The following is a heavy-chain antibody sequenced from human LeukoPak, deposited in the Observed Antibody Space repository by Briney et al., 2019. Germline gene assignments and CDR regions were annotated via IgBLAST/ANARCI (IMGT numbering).Heavy chain of an antibody. Sequence: PGGSLRLSCAASGFTFSSYSRNWVRQAPGKGLEWVSYISSSSSTIYYADSVKGRFTISRDNAKNSLYLQMNSLRAEDTAVYYCARDRVLGWLYPTSLDYWGQGTLVTVSS. V-gene: IGHV3-48*01. CDR2: ISSSSSTI. J-gene: IGHJ4*02. D-gene: IGHD3-3*01. CDR1: GFTFSSYS. CDR3: ARDRVLGWLYPTSLDY.